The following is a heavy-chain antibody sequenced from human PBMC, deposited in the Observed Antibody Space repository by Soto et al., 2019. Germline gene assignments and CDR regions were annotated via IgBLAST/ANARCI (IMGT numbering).Heavy chain of an antibody. Sequence: PSETLSLTCTVSGGSISSYYWSWIRQPPGKGLEWIGYIYYSGSTNYNPSLKSRVTISVDTSKNQFSLNLSSVTAPDTAVYYFARHQWFGELSFYSYRGRGTLVTASS. J-gene: IGHJ4*02. CDR1: GGSISSYY. CDR3: ARHQWFGELSFYSY. CDR2: IYYSGST. V-gene: IGHV4-59*08. D-gene: IGHD3-10*01.